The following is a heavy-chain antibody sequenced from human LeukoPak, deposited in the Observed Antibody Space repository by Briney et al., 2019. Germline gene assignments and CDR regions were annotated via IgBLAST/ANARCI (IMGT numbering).Heavy chain of an antibody. D-gene: IGHD2/OR15-2a*01. CDR2: ISAYNGNT. CDR3: ARDSWVPSTFDY. V-gene: IGHV1-18*01. J-gene: IGHJ4*02. CDR1: GYTSTSYG. Sequence: ASVKVSCKASGYTSTSYGISWVRQAPGQGLEWMGWISAYNGNTNYAQKLQGRVTMTTDTSTSTAYMELRSLRSDDTAVYYCARDSWVPSTFDYWGQGTLVTVSS.